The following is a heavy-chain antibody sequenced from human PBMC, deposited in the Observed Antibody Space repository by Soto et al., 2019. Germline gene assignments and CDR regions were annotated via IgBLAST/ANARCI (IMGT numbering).Heavy chain of an antibody. CDR1: GGSISSYY. Sequence: PSETLSLTCTVSGGSISSYYWSWIRQPPGKGLEWIGYIYYSGSTNYNPSLKSRVTISVDTSKNQFSLKLGSVTAADTAVYYCAGSVDTAMVYYYYYMDVWGKGTTVTVSS. CDR2: IYYSGST. D-gene: IGHD5-18*01. CDR3: AGSVDTAMVYYYYYMDV. J-gene: IGHJ6*03. V-gene: IGHV4-59*01.